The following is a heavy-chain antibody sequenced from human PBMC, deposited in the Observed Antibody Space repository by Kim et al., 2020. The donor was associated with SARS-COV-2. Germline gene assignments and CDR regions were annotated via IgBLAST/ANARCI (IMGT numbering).Heavy chain of an antibody. CDR3: AGPFGSSWSFPLDC. J-gene: IGHJ4*02. Sequence: ADSVKGRFTISRDNSKYPLYLHMNSLRPDVTSVYYCAGPFGSSWSFPLDCWGQGTLVTVSS. V-gene: IGHV3-30*03. D-gene: IGHD6-13*01.